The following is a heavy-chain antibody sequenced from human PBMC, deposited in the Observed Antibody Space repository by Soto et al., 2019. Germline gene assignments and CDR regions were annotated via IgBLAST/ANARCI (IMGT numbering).Heavy chain of an antibody. D-gene: IGHD6-13*01. Sequence: ESGGGVVQPGRSLRLSCAASGFTFSSYGMHWVRQAPGKGLEWVAVIWYDGSNKYYADSVKGRFTISRDNSKNTLYLQMNSLRAEDTAVYYCARDFLDKIAAAGYYYYGMDVWGQGTTVTVSS. V-gene: IGHV3-33*01. CDR1: GFTFSSYG. CDR2: IWYDGSNK. J-gene: IGHJ6*02. CDR3: ARDFLDKIAAAGYYYYGMDV.